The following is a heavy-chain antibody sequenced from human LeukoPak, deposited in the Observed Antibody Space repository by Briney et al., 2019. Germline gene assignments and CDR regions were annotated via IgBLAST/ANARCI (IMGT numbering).Heavy chain of an antibody. Sequence: GGSLRLSCAASGFTVSSNYMSWVRQAPGKGLEWVSVIYSGGSTYYADSVKGRFTISRDNSKNTLYLQMNSLRAEDTAVYYCARGVAGLRYFDWLPRFDYWGQGTLVTVSS. V-gene: IGHV3-53*01. J-gene: IGHJ4*02. CDR3: ARGVAGLRYFDWLPRFDY. CDR1: GFTVSSNY. D-gene: IGHD3-9*01. CDR2: IYSGGST.